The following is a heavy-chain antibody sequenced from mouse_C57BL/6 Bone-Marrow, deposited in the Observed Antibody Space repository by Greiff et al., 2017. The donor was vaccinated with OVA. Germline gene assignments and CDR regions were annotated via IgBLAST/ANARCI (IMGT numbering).Heavy chain of an antibody. D-gene: IGHD2-2*01. CDR3: ARFGYDGVDY. V-gene: IGHV1-64*01. CDR2: IHPNSGST. Sequence: VQLQQPGAELVQPGASVKLSCKASGYTFTSYWMHWVKQRPGQGLEWIGMIHPNSGSTNYNEKFKSKATLTVDKSSSTAYMQLSSLTSEDSAVYYCARFGYDGVDYWGQGTTLTVSS. J-gene: IGHJ2*01. CDR1: GYTFTSYW.